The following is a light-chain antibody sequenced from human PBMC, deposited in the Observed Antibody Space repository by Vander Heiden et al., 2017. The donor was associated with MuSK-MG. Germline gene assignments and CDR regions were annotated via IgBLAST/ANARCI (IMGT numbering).Light chain of an antibody. CDR3: RQENNWPLT. V-gene: IGKV3-15*01. CDR1: QSVSSN. J-gene: IGKJ5*01. Sequence: EIVMTQSPATLSVSPGKRATLSCRASQSVSSNLAWYQQTPGQAPRLLIYGASTSSTGIPARFTGSASGTEFTLTISILQSEDFAVYYCRQENNWPLTFGQGTPVEIK. CDR2: GAS.